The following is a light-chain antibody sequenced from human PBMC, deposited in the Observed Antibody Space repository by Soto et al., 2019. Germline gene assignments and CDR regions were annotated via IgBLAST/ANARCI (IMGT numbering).Light chain of an antibody. CDR2: GAS. CDR3: QQYNTWPPT. CDR1: QSIRDK. J-gene: IGKJ1*01. Sequence: EMAMTQSPATLSVSPGERATLSCRASQSIRDKLAWYQQKPGQAPRLLIYGASTRATGIPARFSGSGSGTEFTLTISSLQSEDFAVYCCQQYNTWPPTFGQGTLVEIK. V-gene: IGKV3-15*01.